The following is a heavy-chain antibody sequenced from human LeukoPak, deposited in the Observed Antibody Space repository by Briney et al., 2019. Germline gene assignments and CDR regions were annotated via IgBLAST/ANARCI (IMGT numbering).Heavy chain of an antibody. J-gene: IGHJ4*02. Sequence: GGSLRLSCAASGFSFSSYAMSWVRQAPGKGLEWVSAISGSGDSTYYADSVKGRFTISRDNSKNTLYLQMNSLRAEDTAVYYCAKAVLSTYYYDSSGYYLDYWGQGTLVTVSS. CDR2: ISGSGDST. V-gene: IGHV3-23*01. CDR1: GFSFSSYA. D-gene: IGHD3-22*01. CDR3: AKAVLSTYYYDSSGYYLDY.